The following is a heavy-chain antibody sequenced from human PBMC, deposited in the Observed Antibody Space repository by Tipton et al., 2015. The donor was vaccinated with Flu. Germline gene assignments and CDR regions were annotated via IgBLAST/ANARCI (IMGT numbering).Heavy chain of an antibody. J-gene: IGHJ4*02. Sequence: SLRLSCAASGFTFSSYAMHWVRQAPGKGLEWLAVISFDGNNPDYADSVKGRFSISRDNSKNTVSLEMNSVRVEDTAVYSCARGRGALDFWGQGTLVTVSS. CDR3: ARGRGALDF. CDR2: ISFDGNNP. V-gene: IGHV3-30-3*01. D-gene: IGHD1-26*01. CDR1: GFTFSSYA.